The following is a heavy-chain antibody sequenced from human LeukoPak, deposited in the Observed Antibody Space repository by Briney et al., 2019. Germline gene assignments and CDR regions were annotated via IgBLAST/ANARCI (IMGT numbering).Heavy chain of an antibody. Sequence: GGSLRLSCAASGFTFNNYAMHWARQAPGKGLEWVAVISYDGSNKYYADSVKGRFTISGDSSKNTLYLQMNSLRAEDTAVYYCARDGGYCSGTSCYSYFDYWGQGTLVTVSS. CDR3: ARDGGYCSGTSCYSYFDY. V-gene: IGHV3-30*04. J-gene: IGHJ4*02. D-gene: IGHD2-2*01. CDR2: ISYDGSNK. CDR1: GFTFNNYA.